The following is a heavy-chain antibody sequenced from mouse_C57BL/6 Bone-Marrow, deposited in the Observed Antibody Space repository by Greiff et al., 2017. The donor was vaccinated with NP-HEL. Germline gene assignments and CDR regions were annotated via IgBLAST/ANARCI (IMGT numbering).Heavy chain of an antibody. CDR3: AITTVVEGWYFDV. D-gene: IGHD1-1*01. Sequence: VQLQQPGAELVKPGASVKLSCKASGYTFTSYWMHWVKQRPGQGLEWIGMIHPNSGSTNYNEKFKSKATLTVDKSSSTAYMQLSSLTSEDSAVYYCAITTVVEGWYFDVWGTGTTVTVSS. CDR1: GYTFTSYW. V-gene: IGHV1-64*01. J-gene: IGHJ1*03. CDR2: IHPNSGST.